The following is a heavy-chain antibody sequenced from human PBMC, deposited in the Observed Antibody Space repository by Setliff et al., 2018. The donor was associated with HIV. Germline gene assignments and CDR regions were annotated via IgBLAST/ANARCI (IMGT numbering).Heavy chain of an antibody. CDR2: MNPNIGKT. D-gene: IGHD4-17*01. Sequence: GASVKVSCKASGYTFISYDINWVRQATGQGLEWMGWMNPNIGKTAYAQKFQGRVTMTRNTSISTAYMELSSLRSDDTAVYYCARLKADYEDDYWGQGTLVTISS. CDR3: ARLKADYEDDY. J-gene: IGHJ4*02. V-gene: IGHV1-8*02. CDR1: GYTFISYD.